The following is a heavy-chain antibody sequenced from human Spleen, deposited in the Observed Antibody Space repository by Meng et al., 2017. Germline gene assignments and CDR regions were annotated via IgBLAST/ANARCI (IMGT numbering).Heavy chain of an antibody. CDR2: ISYDGSNK. CDR1: GFTFSSYA. V-gene: IGHV3-30*07. J-gene: IGHJ4*02. CDR3: TRDQIDY. Sequence: GESLKISCAASGFTFSSYAMYWVRQAPGKVPEWVAVISYDGSNKYYADSVKGRLTISRDSSKNTLYLQMNSLKTEDTAVYYCTRDQIDYWGQGTLVTVSS.